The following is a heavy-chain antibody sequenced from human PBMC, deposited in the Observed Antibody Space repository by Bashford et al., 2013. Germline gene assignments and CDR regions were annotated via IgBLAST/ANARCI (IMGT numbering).Heavy chain of an antibody. D-gene: IGHD2-2*01. V-gene: IGHV4-4*07. Sequence: SETLSLTCTVSGDSISTYYWSWIRQPAGKGLEWIGRFYTGGRTYYNPSLKSRVTISVDTSKNQFSLRLSSVTAADTAVYYCARHRTMPPYYYMDVWGKGTTVTVS. J-gene: IGHJ6*03. CDR1: GDSISTYY. CDR2: FYTGGRT. CDR3: ARHRTMPPYYYMDV.